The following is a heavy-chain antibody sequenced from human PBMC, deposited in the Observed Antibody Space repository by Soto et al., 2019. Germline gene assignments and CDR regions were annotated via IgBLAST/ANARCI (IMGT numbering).Heavy chain of an antibody. D-gene: IGHD1-7*01. CDR1: GFTFSNSG. V-gene: IGHV3-33*01. CDR2: TWYDGGHK. CDR3: ARGTWNYGYFEY. J-gene: IGHJ4*02. Sequence: QVQLVESGGGVVQPGRSQRLSCAASGFTFSNSGMHWVRQAPGKGLEWVAVTWYDGGHKYNADSVKGRFTISRDNSKNTLYLQMNGLRAEDTAVYYCARGTWNYGYFEYWGQGTLVTVSS.